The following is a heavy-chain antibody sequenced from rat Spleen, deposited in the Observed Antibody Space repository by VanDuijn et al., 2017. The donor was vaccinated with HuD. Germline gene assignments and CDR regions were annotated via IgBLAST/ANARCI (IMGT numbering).Heavy chain of an antibody. D-gene: IGHD1-11*01. CDR2: ISTGGGNT. Sequence: EVQLVESGGGLVRPGRSLKLSCAASGFTFSNYDMAWIRQAPTKGLEWIASISTGGGNTSSRVSVKDSFTISRDNAKNTQYLQMDSLRSEDTATYYCARHAVRRPTDWYFDFWGPGTMVTVSS. CDR1: GFTFSNYD. J-gene: IGHJ1*01. V-gene: IGHV5S13*01. CDR3: ARHAVRRPTDWYFDF.